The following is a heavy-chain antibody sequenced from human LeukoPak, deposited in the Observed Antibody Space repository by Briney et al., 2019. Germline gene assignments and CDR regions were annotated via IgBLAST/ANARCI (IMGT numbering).Heavy chain of an antibody. V-gene: IGHV6-1*01. CDR1: GDSVSSNSAT. CDR2: TYYRSKWFN. Sequence: SQTLSLTCAISGDSVSSNSATWSWIRQSPSRGLEWLGSTYYRSKWFNDYAVSVKSRITVNPDTSKNLFSLQLNSVTPEDTAVYYCARAVFYSSSWWNFDSWRQGTLVTVSS. D-gene: IGHD6-13*01. J-gene: IGHJ4*02. CDR3: ARAVFYSSSWWNFDS.